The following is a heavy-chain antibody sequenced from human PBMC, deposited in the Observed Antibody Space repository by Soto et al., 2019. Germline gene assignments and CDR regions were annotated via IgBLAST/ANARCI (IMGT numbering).Heavy chain of an antibody. CDR1: GGTFSSYA. CDR2: IIPIFGTA. CDR3: ARGLMGGYSYGSARHYYGMDV. V-gene: IGHV1-69*13. Sequence: SVKVSCKASGGTFSSYAISWVRQAPGQGLEWMGGIIPIFGTANYAQKFQGRVTITADESTSTAYMELSSLGSEDTAVYYCARGLMGGYSYGSARHYYGMDVWGQGTTVTVSS. J-gene: IGHJ6*02. D-gene: IGHD5-18*01.